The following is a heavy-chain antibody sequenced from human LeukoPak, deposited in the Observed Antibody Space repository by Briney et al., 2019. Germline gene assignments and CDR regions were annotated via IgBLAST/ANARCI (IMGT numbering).Heavy chain of an antibody. CDR2: IWYDGSNK. J-gene: IGHJ4*02. Sequence: GGSLRLSCAASGFTFSSYGMHWVRQAPGKGLEWVAVIWYDGSNKYYADSVKGRFTISRDNSKNTLYLQMNSLRAEDTAVYYCARHIGKWGFDYWGRGTLVAVSS. D-gene: IGHD5-12*01. CDR3: ARHIGKWGFDY. V-gene: IGHV3-33*01. CDR1: GFTFSSYG.